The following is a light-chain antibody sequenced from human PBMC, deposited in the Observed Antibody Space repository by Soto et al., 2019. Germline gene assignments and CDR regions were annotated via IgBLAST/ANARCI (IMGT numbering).Light chain of an antibody. CDR2: GAS. CDR1: QTIGSTS. J-gene: IGKJ5*01. Sequence: EIVLTQSPDTLSFSPGDRATLSFRASQTIGSTSLAWYQQKPGQAPRLLIYGASTRATGIPDRFSGSESGTDFTLTISRLEPEDFVVYYCQQYGSSPFTFGQGTRLEIK. V-gene: IGKV3-20*01. CDR3: QQYGSSPFT.